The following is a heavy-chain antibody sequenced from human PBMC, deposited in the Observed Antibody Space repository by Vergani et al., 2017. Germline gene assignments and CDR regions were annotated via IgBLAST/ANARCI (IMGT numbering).Heavy chain of an antibody. J-gene: IGHJ4*02. CDR2: ISAYNGNT. Sequence: QVQVVQSGAEVKKSGASVKVSCKTSAYTFSNYYMHWVRQAPGQGLEWMGWISAYNGNTNYAQKLQGRVTMTTDTSTSTAYMELRSLRSDDTAVYYCARASIVVVPAAHFDYWGQGTLVTVSS. V-gene: IGHV1-18*01. CDR1: AYTFSNYY. CDR3: ARASIVVVPAAHFDY. D-gene: IGHD2-2*01.